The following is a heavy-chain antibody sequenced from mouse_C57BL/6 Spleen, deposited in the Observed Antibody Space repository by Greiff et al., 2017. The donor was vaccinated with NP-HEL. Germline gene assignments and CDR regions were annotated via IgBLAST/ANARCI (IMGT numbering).Heavy chain of an antibody. CDR2: INPNNGGT. CDR1: GYTFTDYN. CDR3: ARDYYGSRGHYFDY. V-gene: IGHV1-18*01. Sequence: EVQLQQSGPELVKPGASVKIPCKASGYTFTDYNMDWVKQSHGQSLEWIGDINPNNGGTIYNQKFKGKATLTVDKSSSTAYMELRSLTYEDTAVYYCARDYYGSRGHYFDYWGQGTTLTVSS. D-gene: IGHD1-1*01. J-gene: IGHJ2*01.